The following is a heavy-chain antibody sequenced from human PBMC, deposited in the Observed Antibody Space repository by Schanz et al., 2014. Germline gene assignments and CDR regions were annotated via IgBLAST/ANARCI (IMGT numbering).Heavy chain of an antibody. CDR1: GFSFTTYA. V-gene: IGHV3-23*01. CDR3: VSQTGSPNY. Sequence: EVQLLESGGGLVQPGGSLRLSCASSGFSFTTYAMSWVRQAPGKGLEWVSSISSGGGSTYYADSVKGRFTISRDNAKNSLFLQMNSLRAEDTAVYFCVSQTGSPNYWGQGTLVTVSS. CDR2: ISSGGGST. D-gene: IGHD6-13*01. J-gene: IGHJ4*02.